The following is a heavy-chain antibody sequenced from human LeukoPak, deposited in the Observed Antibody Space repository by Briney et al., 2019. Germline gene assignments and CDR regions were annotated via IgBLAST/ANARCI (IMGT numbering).Heavy chain of an antibody. CDR3: ARVGVYDSSLRQFDC. V-gene: IGHV4-39*07. CDR2: IYYRGST. J-gene: IGHJ4*02. Sequence: SETLSLTCTVSGGSISSSSYYWGWIRQPPGKGLEWIGSIYYRGSTYYNPSLKSRVTISVDTSKNQFSLKLSSVTAADTAVYFCARVGVYDSSLRQFDCWGQGTLVTVSS. D-gene: IGHD3-22*01. CDR1: GGSISSSSYY.